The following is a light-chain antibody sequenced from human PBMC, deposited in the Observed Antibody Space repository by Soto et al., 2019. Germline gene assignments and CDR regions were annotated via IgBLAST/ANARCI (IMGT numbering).Light chain of an antibody. V-gene: IGKV3-15*01. CDR1: QGVTTN. CDR3: QQYNNWPFS. Sequence: EIVMTQSPATLFVSPGDRAILSCRAGQGVTTNFAWYQQKSGQSPRLLIYDVSHRATGVPARFSGTGSETDFTLTISGLQSEDSAVYCCQQYNNWPFSFGQGTRLEVK. J-gene: IGKJ5*01. CDR2: DVS.